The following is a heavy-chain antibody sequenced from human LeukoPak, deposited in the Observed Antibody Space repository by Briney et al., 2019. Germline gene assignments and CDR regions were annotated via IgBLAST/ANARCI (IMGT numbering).Heavy chain of an antibody. Sequence: SETLSLTCTVSGGSVSSGTCYWTWIRQPPGKGLEWIAYISYNENTNYNPSLKSRLTVSLDTSSNQFSLRLSSVTAADTAVYYCAREASLVRGIFITRYGLDVWGKGTTVTVSS. CDR2: ISYNENT. CDR3: AREASLVRGIFITRYGLDV. CDR1: GGSVSSGTCY. J-gene: IGHJ6*04. V-gene: IGHV4-61*01. D-gene: IGHD3-10*01.